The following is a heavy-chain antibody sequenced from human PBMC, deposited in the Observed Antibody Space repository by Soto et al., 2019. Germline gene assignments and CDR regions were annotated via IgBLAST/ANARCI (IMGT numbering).Heavy chain of an antibody. V-gene: IGHV1-2*07. CDR3: ARHALGFGEVYRGRIGTWLDP. D-gene: IGHD3-16*01. Sequence: QVQLVQSGAEVKKPGASLKVSCKASGYIFTGYYMPWVRQAPGQGLEWMGWINPDSGGTNYAHKFQGRVTMTRDTDSCTGYKDLGRLTSDDEAVYYCARHALGFGEVYRGRIGTWLDPWGQGILVTVSS. J-gene: IGHJ5*02. CDR2: INPDSGGT. CDR1: GYIFTGYY.